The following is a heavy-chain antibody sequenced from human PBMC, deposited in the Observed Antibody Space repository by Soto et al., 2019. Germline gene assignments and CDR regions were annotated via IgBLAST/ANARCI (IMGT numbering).Heavy chain of an antibody. CDR2: ISHNAVT. Sequence: GPGPGPTSETLSLTCAVFGGSISSDTYYWSWIRQYPGRGLEWIGYISHNAVTWYNPSLQSRVNISIGKSANHFSLTLKSVTAADTAVYYCARGQIVMLKWGQGTLVTVSS. J-gene: IGHJ4*02. V-gene: IGHV4-31*11. D-gene: IGHD3-16*01. CDR1: GGSISSDTYY. CDR3: ARGQIVMLK.